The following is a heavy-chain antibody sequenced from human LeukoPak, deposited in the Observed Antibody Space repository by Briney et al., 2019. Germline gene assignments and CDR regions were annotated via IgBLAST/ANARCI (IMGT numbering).Heavy chain of an antibody. V-gene: IGHV3-48*03. D-gene: IGHD3-3*01. CDR3: ARDKKFYFDF. J-gene: IGHJ4*02. Sequence: GGSLRLSCAASGFTFSSYEMNWVRQAPGKGLEWVSYISSSGSTIYYADSVKGRFTISRDNAKNSVYLQMNSLRADDTAAYYCARDKKFYFDFWGQGTLVSVSS. CDR2: ISSSGSTI. CDR1: GFTFSSYE.